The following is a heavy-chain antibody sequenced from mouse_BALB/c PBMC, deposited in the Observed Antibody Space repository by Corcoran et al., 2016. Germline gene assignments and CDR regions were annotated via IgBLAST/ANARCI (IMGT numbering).Heavy chain of an antibody. J-gene: IGHJ2*01. Sequence: QVQLQQSGPELVKPGASVKISCKASGYSFTSYYIHWVKQRPGQGLEWIGWIYPGSGNTKYNEKVKGKDTLTADTSSSTAYMQLSSLTSEDSAVYFYAKTARATYYFDYGGQGTTLTVSS. CDR1: GYSFTSYY. D-gene: IGHD3-2*01. CDR2: IYPGSGNT. V-gene: IGHV1-66*01. CDR3: AKTARATYYFDY.